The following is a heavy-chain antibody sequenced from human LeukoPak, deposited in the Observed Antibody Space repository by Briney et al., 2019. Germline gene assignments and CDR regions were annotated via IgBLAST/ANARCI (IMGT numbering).Heavy chain of an antibody. CDR2: TYSGGST. V-gene: IGHV3-66*01. CDR3: ARDWVGSYWYFDL. D-gene: IGHD1-26*01. CDR1: GFTVSSNY. J-gene: IGHJ2*01. Sequence: GGSLRLSCAASGFTVSSNYMSWVRQAPGKGLEWVSVTYSGGSTYYADSVKGRFTISRHNSNNTLYLQMNSLRAEDTAVYYCARDWVGSYWYFDLWGRGTLVTVSS.